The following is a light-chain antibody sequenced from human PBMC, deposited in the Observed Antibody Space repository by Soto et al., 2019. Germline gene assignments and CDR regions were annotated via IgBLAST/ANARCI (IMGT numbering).Light chain of an antibody. CDR2: DDR. CDR3: SSYAGNNNFV. CDR1: NIGTKS. Sequence: SYELTQPPSVSVSPGQTASITCGGDNIGTKSVHWYQQRPGQAPVLVVYDDRDRPSGVPDRFSGSKSGNTASLTVSGLQAEDDADYYCSSYAGNNNFVFGSGTKVTVL. V-gene: IGLV3-21*02. J-gene: IGLJ1*01.